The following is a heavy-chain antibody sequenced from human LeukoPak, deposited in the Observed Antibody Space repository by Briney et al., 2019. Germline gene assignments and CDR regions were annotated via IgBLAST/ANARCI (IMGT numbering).Heavy chain of an antibody. Sequence: SSETLSLTCAVYGGSFSGYYWSWIRQPPGKGLEWIGEINHSGSTNYNPSLKSRVTISLDTSKNQFSLKLSSVTAADTAVYYCARATMLDFDYWGPGTLVTVSS. CDR1: GGSFSGYY. CDR2: INHSGST. V-gene: IGHV4-34*01. D-gene: IGHD2-8*01. J-gene: IGHJ4*02. CDR3: ARATMLDFDY.